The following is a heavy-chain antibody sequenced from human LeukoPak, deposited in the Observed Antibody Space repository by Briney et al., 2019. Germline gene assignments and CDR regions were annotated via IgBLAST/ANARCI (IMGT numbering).Heavy chain of an antibody. V-gene: IGHV6-1*01. J-gene: IGHJ4*02. CDR1: GDSVSSDTTA. D-gene: IGHD3-3*02. Sequence: SQTLSLTCAISGDSVSSDTTAWNWIRPSPSRGLEWLGRTYYRSKWYYEYAVSVRGRITINPDTSKNQFSLQLNSVTPEDTAVYYCAKGYSISYWGQGTLVTVSS. CDR3: AKGYSISY. CDR2: TYYRSKWYY.